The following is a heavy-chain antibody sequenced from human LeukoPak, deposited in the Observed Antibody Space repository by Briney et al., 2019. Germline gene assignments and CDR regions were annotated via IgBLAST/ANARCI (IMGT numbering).Heavy chain of an antibody. J-gene: IGHJ4*02. CDR1: GGSISSYS. V-gene: IGHV4-59*12. Sequence: SETLSLTCTVSGGSISSYSWSWIRQPPGKGLEWIGYIYYSGSTNYNPSLKSRVTISVDTSKNQFSLKLSSVTAADTAVYYCARGNYGLIDYWGQGTLVTVSS. D-gene: IGHD3-10*01. CDR3: ARGNYGLIDY. CDR2: IYYSGST.